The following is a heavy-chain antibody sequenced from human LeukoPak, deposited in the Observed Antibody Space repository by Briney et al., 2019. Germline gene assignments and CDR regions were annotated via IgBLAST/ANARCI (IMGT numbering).Heavy chain of an antibody. CDR3: VKEVPGTTIYD. CDR2: IFRGDGT. D-gene: IGHD4-11*01. CDR1: GFIVSTNY. Sequence: GGSLRLSCVASGFIVSTNYMSWVRQAPGKGLEWVAVIFRGDGTYHADSVKGRFTISRDTSKNTVYLHMNSLTAEDTAIYYCVKEVPGTTIYDWGQGILVTVSS. J-gene: IGHJ4*02. V-gene: IGHV3-66*01.